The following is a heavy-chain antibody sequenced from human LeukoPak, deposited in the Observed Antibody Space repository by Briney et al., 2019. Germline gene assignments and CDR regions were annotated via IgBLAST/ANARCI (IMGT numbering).Heavy chain of an antibody. V-gene: IGHV4-59*08. CDR3: ARLRVGYFDY. D-gene: IGHD2-2*01. J-gene: IGHJ4*02. CDR2: IYYSGST. Sequence: SETLSLTCTVSGGSISSYYWSWIRQPPGKGLEWIGYIYYSGSTNYNPSLKSRVTISVDTSKNQFSLKLSSVTAADTAVYYCARLRVGYFDYWGQGTLVTVSS. CDR1: GGSISSYY.